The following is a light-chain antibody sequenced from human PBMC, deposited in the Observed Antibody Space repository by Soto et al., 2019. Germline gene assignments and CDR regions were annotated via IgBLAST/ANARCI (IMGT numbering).Light chain of an antibody. Sequence: QSALTQTASVSGSPGQSITISCTGTSSDVGSYNLVSWYQQHPGRAPKLMIYEVSKRPSGVSNRFSGSKSGNTASLTISGLQAEDEADYYCCSYAGSSTHYVFGTGTKVTVL. CDR2: EVS. J-gene: IGLJ1*01. CDR3: CSYAGSSTHYV. CDR1: SSDVGSYNL. V-gene: IGLV2-23*02.